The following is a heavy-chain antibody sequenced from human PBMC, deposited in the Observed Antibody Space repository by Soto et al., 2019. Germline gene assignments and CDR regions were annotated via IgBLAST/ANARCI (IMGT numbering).Heavy chain of an antibody. CDR3: TKASSDRHHMDV. CDR1: GFTFSNFV. J-gene: IGHJ6*02. V-gene: IGHV3-23*01. CDR2: ITETGGDT. Sequence: GGSLRLSCAASGFTFSNFVMRWVRQTPGKGLEWVSTITETGGDTYYTDSVKGRFTVSRDNSKNTLYLQMTSLRAEDTALYYCTKASSDRHHMDVWGQGTTVTVSS.